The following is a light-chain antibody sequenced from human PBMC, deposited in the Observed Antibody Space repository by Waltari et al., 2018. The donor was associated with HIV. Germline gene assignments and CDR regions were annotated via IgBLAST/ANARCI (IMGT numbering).Light chain of an antibody. Sequence: VLTQSPSVSVAPGQTARITCGGNNIAYKSVHWYQQRPGRAPVLVVYDDNDRPSGIPERFSGSNSGNTATLTISRVEAGDEADYYCQVWDSSSGWVFGGGTRLTVL. CDR1: NIAYKS. CDR2: DDN. J-gene: IGLJ3*02. CDR3: QVWDSSSGWV. V-gene: IGLV3-21*02.